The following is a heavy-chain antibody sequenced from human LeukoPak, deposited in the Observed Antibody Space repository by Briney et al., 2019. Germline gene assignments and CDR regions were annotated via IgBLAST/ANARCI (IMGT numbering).Heavy chain of an antibody. CDR3: AGDSPPNCSSTSCYAAWYFDL. CDR2: IYYSGST. Sequence: PSETLSLTCTVSGGSISSYYWSWIRQPPGKGLEWIGYIYYSGSTYYNPSLKSRVTISVDTSKNQFSLKLSSVTAADTAVYYCAGDSPPNCSSTSCYAAWYFDLWGRGTLVTVSS. J-gene: IGHJ2*01. D-gene: IGHD2-2*01. CDR1: GGSISSYY. V-gene: IGHV4-59*12.